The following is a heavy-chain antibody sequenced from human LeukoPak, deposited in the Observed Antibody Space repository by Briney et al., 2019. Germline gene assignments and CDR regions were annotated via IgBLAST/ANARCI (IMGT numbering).Heavy chain of an antibody. Sequence: ASVKVSGKASGYTFSSYGISWVRQAPGQGLEWMGWISAYDGNTDYAQNLQGRVTMTTDTSTSTAYMELRSLRSDDTAVYYCARAVRGYSYAYLPYWGQGTLVTVSS. CDR2: ISAYDGNT. CDR1: GYTFSSYG. CDR3: ARAVRGYSYAYLPY. J-gene: IGHJ4*02. D-gene: IGHD5-18*01. V-gene: IGHV1-18*01.